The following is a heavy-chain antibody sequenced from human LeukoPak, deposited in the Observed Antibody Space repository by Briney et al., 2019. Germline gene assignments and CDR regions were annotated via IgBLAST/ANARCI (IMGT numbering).Heavy chain of an antibody. J-gene: IGHJ6*03. CDR3: ARAPPIGCSSTSCYTDYYMDV. CDR1: GRSISSYY. D-gene: IGHD2-2*02. V-gene: IGHV4-59*01. Sequence: SETLSLTCTVSGRSISSYYWGSIRHPPGKGLEWRRYIYYSGSTNYNPSLKSRVTISVDTSKNQFSLKLSSVTAADTAVYYCARAPPIGCSSTSCYTDYYMDVWGKGTTVTVSS. CDR2: IYYSGST.